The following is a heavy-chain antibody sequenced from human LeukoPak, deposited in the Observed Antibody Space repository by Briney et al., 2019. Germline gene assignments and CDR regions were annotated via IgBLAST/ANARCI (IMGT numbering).Heavy chain of an antibody. J-gene: IGHJ4*02. CDR2: IYYTGSA. V-gene: IGHV4-39*07. CDR1: GGSISSTSYY. Sequence: PSETLSLTCTVSGGSISSTSYYWGWIRQPPGKGLEWLGSIYYTGSAYYNPSLKSRVTISVDTSKNQFSLKLSSVTAADTAVYYCARVRPGGYFDYWGQGTLVTVSS. D-gene: IGHD3-10*01. CDR3: ARVRPGGYFDY.